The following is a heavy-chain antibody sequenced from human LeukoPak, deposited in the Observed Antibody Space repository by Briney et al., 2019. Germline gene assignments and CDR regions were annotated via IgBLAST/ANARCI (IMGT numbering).Heavy chain of an antibody. CDR1: GFTFSSYW. CDR2: ISGSGGST. J-gene: IGHJ5*02. D-gene: IGHD6-6*01. V-gene: IGHV3-23*01. Sequence: GGSLRLSCVASGFTFSSYWMHWVRQAPGKGLEWVSAISGSGGSTYYADSVKGRFTISRDNSKNTLYLQMNSLRAEDTAVYYCAKDKVGYSSSSSWFDPWGQGTLVTVSS. CDR3: AKDKVGYSSSSSWFDP.